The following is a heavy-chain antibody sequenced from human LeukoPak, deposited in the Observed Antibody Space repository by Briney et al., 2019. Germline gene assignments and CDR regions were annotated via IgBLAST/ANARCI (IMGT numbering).Heavy chain of an antibody. Sequence: ASVKVSCKASGYTFTGYYMHWVRQAPGQGLEWMGIINPSGGSTSYAQKFQGRVTMTRDTSTSTVYMELSSLRSEDTAVYYCARDPGGYYDSSGPYWSYWGQGTLVTVSS. D-gene: IGHD3-22*01. J-gene: IGHJ4*02. CDR1: GYTFTGYY. CDR2: INPSGGST. CDR3: ARDPGGYYDSSGPYWSY. V-gene: IGHV1-46*01.